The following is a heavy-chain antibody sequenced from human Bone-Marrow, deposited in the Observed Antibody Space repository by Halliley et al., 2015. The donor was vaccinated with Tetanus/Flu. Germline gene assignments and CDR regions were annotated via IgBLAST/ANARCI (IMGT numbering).Heavy chain of an antibody. CDR3: ARGGLRYFDWPYDDFDM. J-gene: IGHJ3*02. Sequence: NNGNTKYAQTPQGRVTMTTDASPSTAYMERRSLRSDDTAVYYCARGGLRYFDWPYDDFDMWGQGTMVTVSS. CDR2: NNGNT. D-gene: IGHD3-9*01. V-gene: IGHV1-18*01.